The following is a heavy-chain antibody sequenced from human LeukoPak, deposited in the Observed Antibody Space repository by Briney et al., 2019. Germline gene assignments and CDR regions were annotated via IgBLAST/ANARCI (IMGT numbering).Heavy chain of an antibody. Sequence: SETLSLTCTVSGGSITTYFWSWIRLPPGKGLEWIGQIHSSGSANYNPSLKSRVAMSLDASKNQFSLKLSSVTAADTAIYYCARDFRVVGDTHYFDYWGQGSLVTVSS. V-gene: IGHV4-59*01. J-gene: IGHJ4*02. D-gene: IGHD1-26*01. CDR3: ARDFRVVGDTHYFDY. CDR1: GGSITTYF. CDR2: IHSSGSA.